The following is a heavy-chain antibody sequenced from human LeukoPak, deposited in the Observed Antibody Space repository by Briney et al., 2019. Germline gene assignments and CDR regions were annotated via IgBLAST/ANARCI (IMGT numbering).Heavy chain of an antibody. CDR2: ISWDGGST. Sequence: GGSLRLSCAASGFTFDDYTMHWVRQAPGKGLEWVSLISWDGGSTYYADSVKGRFTISRDNSKNSLYLQMNSLRTEDTALYYCAKDYSSSWYTYYYGIDVWGQGTTVTVSS. V-gene: IGHV3-43*01. D-gene: IGHD6-13*01. J-gene: IGHJ6*02. CDR1: GFTFDDYT. CDR3: AKDYSSSWYTYYYGIDV.